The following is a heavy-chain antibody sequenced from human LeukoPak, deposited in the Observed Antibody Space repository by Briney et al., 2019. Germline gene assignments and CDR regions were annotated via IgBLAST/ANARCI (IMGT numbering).Heavy chain of an antibody. Sequence: SETLSLTCTVSGGSISTYYWSWIRQPAGKGVEWIGRMYISGSTNYNPSLKSRVTMSVDTSKNHFSLKLSSVTAADTAVYYCARADGSGSYYFDYWGQGTLVTVSS. CDR3: ARADGSGSYYFDY. CDR2: MYISGST. J-gene: IGHJ4*02. D-gene: IGHD3-10*01. CDR1: GGSISTYY. V-gene: IGHV4-4*07.